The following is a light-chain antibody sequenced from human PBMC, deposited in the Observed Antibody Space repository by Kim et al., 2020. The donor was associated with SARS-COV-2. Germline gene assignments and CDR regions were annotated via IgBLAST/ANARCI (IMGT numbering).Light chain of an antibody. CDR1: SSDVGGYNY. CDR3: GSYTSSSTYV. Sequence: QSALTQPASVSGSPGQSITISCTGTSSDVGGYNYVSWYQQHPGKAPKLMIYEVSKRPSAVSNRFSGSKSGSTASLTISGLQAEDEADYYCGSYTSSSTYVFGTGTKVTVL. V-gene: IGLV2-14*01. CDR2: EVS. J-gene: IGLJ1*01.